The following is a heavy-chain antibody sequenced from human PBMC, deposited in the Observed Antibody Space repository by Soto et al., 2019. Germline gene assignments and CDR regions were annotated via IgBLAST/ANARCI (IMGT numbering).Heavy chain of an antibody. CDR2: INWNGGST. Sequence: GGSLRLSCAASGFTFDDYGMSWVRQAPGKGLEWVSGINWNGGSTGYADSVKGRFTISRDNAKNSLYLQMNSLRAEDTALYYCARDPNTYYYGSSGYSPPDYWGQGTLVTV. J-gene: IGHJ4*02. CDR1: GFTFDDYG. V-gene: IGHV3-20*04. CDR3: ARDPNTYYYGSSGYSPPDY. D-gene: IGHD3-22*01.